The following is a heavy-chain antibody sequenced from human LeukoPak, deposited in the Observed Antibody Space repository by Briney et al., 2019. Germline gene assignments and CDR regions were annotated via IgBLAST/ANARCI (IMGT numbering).Heavy chain of an antibody. J-gene: IGHJ4*02. D-gene: IGHD6-13*01. CDR2: ISSSGSTI. CDR1: GFTFSDYY. Sequence: GGSLRLSCAASGFTFSDYYKSWIRQAPGKGLEWVSYISSSGSTIYYADSVKGRFTISRDNAKNSLYLQMNRLRAEDTAVYYCARGYSSSWYGLDYWGQGTLVTVSS. V-gene: IGHV3-11*01. CDR3: ARGYSSSWYGLDY.